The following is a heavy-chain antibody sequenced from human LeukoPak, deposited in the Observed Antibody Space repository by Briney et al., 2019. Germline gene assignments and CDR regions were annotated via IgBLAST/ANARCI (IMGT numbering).Heavy chain of an antibody. J-gene: IGHJ4*02. CDR2: ISDYNGKR. CDR3: VRSTYYYGSGSPQGDY. CDR1: GYTFTNYG. Sequence: ASVKVSCKASGYTFTNYGISWVRQAPGQGREWMGWISDYNGKRKYAQKLQGRVTITTDRYTSKAYMDLKRQRYDDTAVYFLVRSTYYYGSGSPQGDYWGQGTLVTLPS. D-gene: IGHD3-10*01. V-gene: IGHV1-18*01.